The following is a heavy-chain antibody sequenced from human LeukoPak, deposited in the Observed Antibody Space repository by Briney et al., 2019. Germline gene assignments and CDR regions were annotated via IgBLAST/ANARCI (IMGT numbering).Heavy chain of an antibody. D-gene: IGHD1-1*01. CDR2: ISYDGSNK. Sequence: GGSLRLSCAASGFTFSSYGMHWVRQAPGKGLEWVTVISYDGSNKYYADSVKGRFTISRDNSKNTLYLQMNSLRAEDTAVYYCAKGEGGTVFYYYYGMDVWGHGTTVTVSS. CDR3: AKGEGGTVFYYYYGMDV. V-gene: IGHV3-30*18. J-gene: IGHJ6*02. CDR1: GFTFSSYG.